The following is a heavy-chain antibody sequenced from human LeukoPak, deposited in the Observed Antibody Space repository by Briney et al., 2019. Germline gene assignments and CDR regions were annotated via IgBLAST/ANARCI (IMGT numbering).Heavy chain of an antibody. D-gene: IGHD4-17*01. V-gene: IGHV1-69*01. CDR1: GGTFSSYA. CDR3: ARNNRPTVTTPSWFDP. CDR2: IIPIFGTA. J-gene: IGHJ5*02. Sequence: SVKVSCKASGGTFSSYAISWVRQAPGQGLEWMGGIIPIFGTANYAQKFQGRVTITAGESTSTAYMELSSLRSEDTAVYYCARNNRPTVTTPSWFDPWGQGTLVTVSS.